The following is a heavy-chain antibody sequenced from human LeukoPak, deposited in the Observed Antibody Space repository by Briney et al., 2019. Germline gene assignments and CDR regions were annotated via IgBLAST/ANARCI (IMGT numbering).Heavy chain of an antibody. D-gene: IGHD3-10*01. CDR3: ARTDVLLWFGELFAGMDV. V-gene: IGHV1-8*01. Sequence: GASVKVSCKASGYTFTSYDINWVRQATGQGLEWMGWMNPNSGNTGYAQKFQGRVTMTRNTSISTAYMELSSLRSEDTAVYYCARTDVLLWFGELFAGMDVWGQGTTVTVSS. CDR1: GYTFTSYD. CDR2: MNPNSGNT. J-gene: IGHJ6*02.